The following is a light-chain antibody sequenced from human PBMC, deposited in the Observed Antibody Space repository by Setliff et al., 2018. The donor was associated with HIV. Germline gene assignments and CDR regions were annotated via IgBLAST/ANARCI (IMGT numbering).Light chain of an antibody. CDR1: SNDVGDYNY. CDR2: GVT. Sequence: QSVLAQPASVSGSPGQSIIISCTGTSNDVGDYNYFSWYQQHPGKAPKLMIYGVTNRPSGISNRFSGSKSGDTASLTISGLQAEDEADYYCSSYTSSDTPYVFGTGTKVTVL. V-gene: IGLV2-14*01. CDR3: SSYTSSDTPYV. J-gene: IGLJ1*01.